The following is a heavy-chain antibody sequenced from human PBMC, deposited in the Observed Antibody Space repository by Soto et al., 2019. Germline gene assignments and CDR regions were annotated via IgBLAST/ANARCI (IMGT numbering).Heavy chain of an antibody. CDR3: ARAITALGLGAAFDI. J-gene: IGHJ3*02. D-gene: IGHD3-3*01. CDR2: IYYHGST. V-gene: IGHV4-31*03. Sequence: QVQLQESGPGLVKPSQTVSLTCTVSGGSISSGTYYWSFMRQHPGKGLEWIGYIYYHGSTYYNPSFNRRDSISVDTSIKQCTVKLSSVTVADTAGYYCARAITALGLGAAFDIGGQGTMVNVSS. CDR1: GGSISSGTYY.